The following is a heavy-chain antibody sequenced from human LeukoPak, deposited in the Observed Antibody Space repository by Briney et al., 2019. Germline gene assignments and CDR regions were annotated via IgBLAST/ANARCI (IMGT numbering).Heavy chain of an antibody. D-gene: IGHD3-10*01. V-gene: IGHV1-2*06. CDR2: IDPNTGDT. CDR3: ARLGLHGSGTYYFFDY. Sequence: ASVKVSCKASGYTFTNNYLHWVRQAPGQGLEWVGRIDPNTGDTIYAQNFQGRVTVTSATSISTAYMELSRLTSGDTAVYFCARLGLHGSGTYYFFDYWGQGTLVTVSS. J-gene: IGHJ4*02. CDR1: GYTFTNNY.